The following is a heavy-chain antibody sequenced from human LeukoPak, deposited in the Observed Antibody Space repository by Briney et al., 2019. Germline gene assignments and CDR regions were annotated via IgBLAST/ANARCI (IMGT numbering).Heavy chain of an antibody. V-gene: IGHV3-30-3*01. CDR2: ISYDGSNK. CDR3: ARDRYYFDY. CDR1: GFTFSSYA. Sequence: PGRSLRLSCAASGFTFSSYAMHWVRQAPGKGLEWVAVISYDGSNKYYADSVKGRFTISRGNAKNTLYLQMNSLRAEDTAVYYCARDRYYFDYWGQGTLVTVSS. J-gene: IGHJ4*02.